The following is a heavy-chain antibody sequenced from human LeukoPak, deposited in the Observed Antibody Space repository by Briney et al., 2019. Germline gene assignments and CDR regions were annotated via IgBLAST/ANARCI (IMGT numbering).Heavy chain of an antibody. Sequence: SETLSLTCAVYGGSFSGYYWSWIRQPPGKGLEWIGEINHSGSTNYNPSLKSRATISVDTSKNQFSLKLSSVTAADTAVYYCARGHLTILGRNWFDPWGQGTLVTVSS. CDR3: ARGHLTILGRNWFDP. V-gene: IGHV4-34*01. D-gene: IGHD3-3*01. J-gene: IGHJ5*02. CDR1: GGSFSGYY. CDR2: INHSGST.